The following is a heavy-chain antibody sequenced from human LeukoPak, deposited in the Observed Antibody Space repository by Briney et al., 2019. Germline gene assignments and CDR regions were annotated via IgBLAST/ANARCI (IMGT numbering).Heavy chain of an antibody. CDR1: GYTFTGYY. Sequence: ASVKVSCKASGYTFTGYYMHWVRQAPGQGLEWMGWINPNSGGTNYAQKFQGRVTMTRDTSISTAYMELGRLRSDDTAVYYCARAIQMATSNDYWGQGTLVTVSS. CDR3: ARAIQMATSNDY. J-gene: IGHJ4*02. D-gene: IGHD5-24*01. CDR2: INPNSGGT. V-gene: IGHV1-2*02.